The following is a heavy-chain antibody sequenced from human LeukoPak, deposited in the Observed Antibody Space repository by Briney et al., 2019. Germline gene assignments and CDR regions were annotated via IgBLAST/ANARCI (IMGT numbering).Heavy chain of an antibody. J-gene: IGHJ4*02. Sequence: GGSRRLSCAASGFTFSSYGMHRVRQAPGKGLEWVAVIWYDGSNKYYADSVKGRFTISRDNSKNTLYLQMNSLRAEDTAVYYCARDPFCVAAAGMSFDYWGQGTLVTVSS. CDR2: IWYDGSNK. D-gene: IGHD6-13*01. V-gene: IGHV3-33*01. CDR3: ARDPFCVAAAGMSFDY. CDR1: GFTFSSYG.